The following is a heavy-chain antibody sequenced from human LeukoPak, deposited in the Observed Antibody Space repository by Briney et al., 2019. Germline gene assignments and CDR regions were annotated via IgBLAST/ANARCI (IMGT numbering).Heavy chain of an antibody. V-gene: IGHV3-23*01. CDR1: GFTFSSYA. CDR2: ISGRGGRT. J-gene: IGHJ4*02. Sequence: GGSLRLSCAASGFTFSSYAMTWVRQAPGKGLGWVSGISGRGGRTYYADSVKGRFTISRDNSKNTLYLEMNGLTAEDSAVYYCAKDRMAAAGRQDIWNYWGQGTLVTVSS. D-gene: IGHD6-25*01. CDR3: AKDRMAAAGRQDIWNY.